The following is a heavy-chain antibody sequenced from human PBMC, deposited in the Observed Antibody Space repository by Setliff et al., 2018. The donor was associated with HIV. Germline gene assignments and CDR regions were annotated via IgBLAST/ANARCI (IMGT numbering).Heavy chain of an antibody. D-gene: IGHD3-3*01. CDR3: ARGRDYTGSWFRPLYLDF. CDR1: GGSISSGSYY. J-gene: IGHJ4*01. CDR2: IYTSGST. V-gene: IGHV4-61*02. Sequence: KTSETLSLTCTVSGGSISSGSYYWSWIRQPAGKGLEWIGRIYTSGSTNYNPSLKSRVTISIDMSKNQFSLKLTSVTAADTAIYYCARGRDYTGSWFRPLYLDFWGHGNLVTVSS.